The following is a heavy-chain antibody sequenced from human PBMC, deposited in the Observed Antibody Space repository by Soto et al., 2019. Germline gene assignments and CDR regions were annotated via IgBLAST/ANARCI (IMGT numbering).Heavy chain of an antibody. CDR3: ARDGYGGFLDS. V-gene: IGHV3-7*04. Sequence: EEQLVQSGGGLDQPGGSLRLSCAASRFAFSSYWMSWVRQAPGKGLEWVANINEDGRQRYYIDSVKGRFTISRDNAKNSLYLQLNSLSAEDTAVYYCARDGYGGFLDSWGQGALVTVSS. J-gene: IGHJ4*02. CDR2: INEDGRQR. D-gene: IGHD5-18*01. CDR1: RFAFSSYW.